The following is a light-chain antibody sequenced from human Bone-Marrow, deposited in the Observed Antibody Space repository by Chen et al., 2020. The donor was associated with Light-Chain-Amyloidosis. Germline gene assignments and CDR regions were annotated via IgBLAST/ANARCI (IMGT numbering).Light chain of an antibody. CDR3: ATWDSSLTVWM. CDR1: NSNIGINY. J-gene: IGLJ3*02. CDR2: ENN. V-gene: IGLV1-51*02. Sequence: QPVLTQPPSVCAAPGQKVTIAGSGSNSNIGINYVSWYQQLPGTSPKLLIYENNQRPSEIPYRFSGSKSGTSATLGVAGLQTGDEADYYCATWDSSLTVWMFGGGTKLTV.